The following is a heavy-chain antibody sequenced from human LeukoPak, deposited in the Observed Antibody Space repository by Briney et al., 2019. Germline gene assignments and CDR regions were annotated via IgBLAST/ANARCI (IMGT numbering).Heavy chain of an antibody. V-gene: IGHV3-21*01. Sequence: GGSLRLSCAASGFTFSSYSMNWVRQAPGKGLEWVSSISSSSSYIYYADSVKGRFTISRDNAKNSLYLQMNSLRAEDTAVYYCAGDIAVAGGESGFDPWGQGTLVTVSS. J-gene: IGHJ5*02. CDR2: ISSSSSYI. D-gene: IGHD6-19*01. CDR1: GFTFSSYS. CDR3: AGDIAVAGGESGFDP.